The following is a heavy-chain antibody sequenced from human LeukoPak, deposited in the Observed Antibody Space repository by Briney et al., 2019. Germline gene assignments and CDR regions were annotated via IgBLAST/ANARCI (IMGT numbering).Heavy chain of an antibody. Sequence: KTSETLSLTCAAYGGSFSGYYWSWIRQPPGKGLEWIGEINHSGSTNYNPSLKSRVTISVDTSKNQFSLKLSSVTAADTAVYYCARARGYSYGYGAFDIWGQGTMVTVSS. CDR1: GGSFSGYY. D-gene: IGHD5-18*01. J-gene: IGHJ3*02. CDR2: INHSGST. V-gene: IGHV4-34*01. CDR3: ARARGYSYGYGAFDI.